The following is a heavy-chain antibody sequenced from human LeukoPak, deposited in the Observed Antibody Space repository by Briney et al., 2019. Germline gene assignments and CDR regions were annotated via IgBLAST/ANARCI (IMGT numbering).Heavy chain of an antibody. CDR3: ARQATRAFDI. CDR1: GGSISSYY. Sequence: SETLSLTCTVSGGSISSYYWSWIRQPPGKGLEWIGYVYYSGSTNYNPSLKSRVTISVDTSKNQFSLKLSSVTAADTAVYYCARQATRAFDIWGQGTMVTVSS. J-gene: IGHJ3*02. D-gene: IGHD5-12*01. CDR2: VYYSGST. V-gene: IGHV4-59*08.